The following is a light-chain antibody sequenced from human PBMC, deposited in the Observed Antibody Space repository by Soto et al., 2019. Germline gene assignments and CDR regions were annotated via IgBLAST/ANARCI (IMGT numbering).Light chain of an antibody. Sequence: EIVLTQSPGTLSLSPGERATLSCRASQSVGDNLLAWYHQSPGQAPRLLIYGASSRATGIPGRFSGSGSGTDFTLTIDRLEPEDFALYFCHHYGSEPWTFGQGTEVEIK. CDR2: GAS. CDR1: QSVGDNL. CDR3: HHYGSEPWT. V-gene: IGKV3-20*01. J-gene: IGKJ1*01.